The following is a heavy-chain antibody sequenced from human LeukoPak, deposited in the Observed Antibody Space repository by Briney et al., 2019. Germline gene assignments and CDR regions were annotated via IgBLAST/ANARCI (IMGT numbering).Heavy chain of an antibody. V-gene: IGHV3-23*01. D-gene: IGHD6-19*01. CDR3: ASRSGWYVY. Sequence: GGSLRLSCGASGFTFSNDAMSWVRQAPGKGLGWVSFITNSGDSAYYADSVKGRFTVSRDNSKNTLYLQMNSLRAEDTALYYCASRSGWYVYWGQGTLVTVSS. CDR2: ITNSGDSA. CDR1: GFTFSNDA. J-gene: IGHJ4*02.